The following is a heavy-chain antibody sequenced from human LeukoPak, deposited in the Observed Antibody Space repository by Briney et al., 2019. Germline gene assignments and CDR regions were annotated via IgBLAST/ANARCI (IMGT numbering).Heavy chain of an antibody. CDR2: IDYRGST. CDR3: ARSRSGYSYDHAAFDI. D-gene: IGHD5-18*01. Sequence: SETLSLTCTVAGGSISSYYWSWIRQPPGKGLEWIAYIDYRGSTTYNPSLKSRVSISVDTSRNQFSLKLSSVTAADTAVYYCARSRSGYSYDHAAFDIWGQGTMVTVSS. V-gene: IGHV4-59*01. CDR1: GGSISSYY. J-gene: IGHJ3*02.